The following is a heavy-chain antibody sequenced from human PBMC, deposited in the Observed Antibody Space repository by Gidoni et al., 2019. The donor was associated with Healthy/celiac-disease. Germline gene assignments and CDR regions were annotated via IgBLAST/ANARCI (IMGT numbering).Heavy chain of an antibody. CDR3: ARDGDSYFDY. CDR2: IYYSGST. J-gene: IGHJ4*02. V-gene: IGHV4-59*01. CDR1: GGSIRRYY. D-gene: IGHD7-27*01. Sequence: QVQLQESGPGLVKPSETLSLTCTVSGGSIRRYYWSWIRQPPGKGLEWIGYIYYSGSTNYNPSLKSRVTISVDTSKNQFSLKLSSVTAADTAVYYCARDGDSYFDYWGQGTLVTVSS.